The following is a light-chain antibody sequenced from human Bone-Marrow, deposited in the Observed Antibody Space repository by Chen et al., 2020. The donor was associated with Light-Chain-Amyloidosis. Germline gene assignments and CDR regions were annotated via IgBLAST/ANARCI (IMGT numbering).Light chain of an antibody. J-gene: IGLJ2*01. CDR3: QSADSSGTNEVI. CDR2: RDT. CDR1: DLPTKY. V-gene: IGLV3-25*03. Sequence: SSELTQPPSVSVSPGQTARIPCSGDDLPTKYAYWYQQKPGQAPVLVIHRDTERPSGISERFSGSSSGTTATLTISGVQAEDEADYHCQSADSSGTNEVIFGGGTKLTVL.